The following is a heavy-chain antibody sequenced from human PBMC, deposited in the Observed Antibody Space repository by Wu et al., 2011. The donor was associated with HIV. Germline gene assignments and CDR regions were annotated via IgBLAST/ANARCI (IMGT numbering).Heavy chain of an antibody. CDR2: IIPILGTV. Sequence: QVQLVQSGAEVRKPGASVKVSCKASGYTFTGYHMHWVRQAPGQGLEWMGGIIPILGTVKYAQKFQGRVTITADKSTSTAYMELSSLRSEDTAIYYCARDLGGDEDYWGQGTLVTVSS. CDR3: ARDLGGDEDY. CDR1: GYTFTGYH. J-gene: IGHJ4*02. D-gene: IGHD2-21*01. V-gene: IGHV1-69*06.